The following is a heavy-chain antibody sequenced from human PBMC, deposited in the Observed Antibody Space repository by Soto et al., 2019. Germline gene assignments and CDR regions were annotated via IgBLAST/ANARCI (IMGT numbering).Heavy chain of an antibody. CDR1: GGTLSSYA. J-gene: IGHJ6*02. D-gene: IGHD2-2*02. V-gene: IGHV1-69*01. CDR2: IIPIFGSA. CDR3: AGTIEIPDYHGMDV. Sequence: QVQLVQSGAEVKKPGSSVKVSCKASGGTLSSYAINWVRQAPGQGLEWMGGIIPIFGSANYAPKFQGRVTITADESTSTAYMERSSLRSEDTAVYYCAGTIEIPDYHGMDVWGQGTTVTVSS.